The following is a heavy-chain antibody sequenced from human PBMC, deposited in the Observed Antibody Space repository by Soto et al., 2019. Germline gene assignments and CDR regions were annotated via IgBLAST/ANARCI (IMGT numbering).Heavy chain of an antibody. CDR1: GFTFSSYA. CDR3: AKARMITFGGVIAFFDY. D-gene: IGHD3-16*02. CDR2: ISGSGGST. J-gene: IGHJ4*02. Sequence: EVQLLESGGGLVQPGGSLRLSCAASGFTFSSYAMSWVRQAPGKGLEWVSAISGSGGSTYYADSVKGRFTISRDNSENTLYLQMNSLRAEDTAVYYCAKARMITFGGVIAFFDYWGQGTLVTVSS. V-gene: IGHV3-23*01.